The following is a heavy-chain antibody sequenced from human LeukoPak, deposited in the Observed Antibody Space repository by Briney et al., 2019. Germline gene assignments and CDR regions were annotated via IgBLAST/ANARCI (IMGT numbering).Heavy chain of an antibody. D-gene: IGHD2-2*01. J-gene: IGHJ5*02. CDR2: ISYDGSNK. CDR3: ARSYCSSTSCSTGWFDP. V-gene: IGHV3-30-3*01. CDR1: GFTFSSYA. Sequence: GRSLRLSCAASGFTFSSYAMHWVRQAPGKGLEWVAVISYDGSNKYYADSVKGRFTISRGNSKNTLYLQMNSLRAEDTAVYYCARSYCSSTSCSTGWFDPWGQGTLVTVSS.